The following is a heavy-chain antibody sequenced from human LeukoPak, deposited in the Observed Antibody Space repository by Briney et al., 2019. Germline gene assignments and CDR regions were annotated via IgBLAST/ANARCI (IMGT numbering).Heavy chain of an antibody. V-gene: IGHV5-51*01. D-gene: IGHD3-3*01. CDR2: IYPGDSET. CDR1: GYSFTRYW. J-gene: IGHJ4*02. Sequence: GESLKISCKGSGYSFTRYWIGWVRQMPGKGLECMGIIYPGDSETRYSPSIQGQVTFSVDKSISTAYLQWSSLKTSDTAMYYCARHSRPDTIFGVVRWGQGTLVTVSS. CDR3: ARHSRPDTIFGVVR.